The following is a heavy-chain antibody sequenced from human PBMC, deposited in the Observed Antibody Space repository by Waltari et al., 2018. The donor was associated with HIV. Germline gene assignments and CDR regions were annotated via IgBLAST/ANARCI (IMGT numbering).Heavy chain of an antibody. CDR1: GFTFDDYA. V-gene: IGHV3-9*01. CDR3: AKAIGTPIVVVTARGGAFDI. D-gene: IGHD2-21*02. CDR2: ISWNSGSI. J-gene: IGHJ3*02. Sequence: EVQLVESGGGLVQPGRSLRLSCAASGFTFDDYAMHWVRQAPGKGLEWVSGISWNSGSIGYADSVKGRFTISRDNAKNSLYLQMNSLRAEDTALYYCAKAIGTPIVVVTARGGAFDIWGQGTMVTVSS.